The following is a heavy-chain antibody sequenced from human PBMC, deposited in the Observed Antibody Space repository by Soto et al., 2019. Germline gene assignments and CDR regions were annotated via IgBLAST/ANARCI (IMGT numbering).Heavy chain of an antibody. D-gene: IGHD2-15*01. CDR2: INAGNGNT. Sequence: ASVKVSCKASGYTFTSYAMHWVRQAPGQRLEWMGWINAGNGNTKYSQKFQGRVTITRDTSASTAYMELSSLRSEDTAVYYCARDYHPVRYCSGGSCYWFDPWGQGTLVTVSS. J-gene: IGHJ5*02. CDR3: ARDYHPVRYCSGGSCYWFDP. CDR1: GYTFTSYA. V-gene: IGHV1-3*01.